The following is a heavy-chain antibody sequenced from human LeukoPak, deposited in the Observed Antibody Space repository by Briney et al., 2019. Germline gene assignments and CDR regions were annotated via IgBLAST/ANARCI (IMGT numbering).Heavy chain of an antibody. D-gene: IGHD3-3*01. Sequence: ASVKVSCKASGYTFSNYDLSWVRQAPGQGLEWMGWISTDSGNANYAQKFQGRLTMTTDTSTTTAYMELGSLRSDDTAVYYCARGKVLRFLEYLDDTPNWFDPWGQGTLVTVSS. CDR3: ARGKVLRFLEYLDDTPNWFDP. CDR1: GYTFSNYD. CDR2: ISTDSGNA. V-gene: IGHV1-18*01. J-gene: IGHJ5*02.